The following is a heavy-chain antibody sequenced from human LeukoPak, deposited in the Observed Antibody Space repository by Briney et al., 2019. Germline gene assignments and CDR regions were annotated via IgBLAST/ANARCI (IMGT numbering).Heavy chain of an antibody. D-gene: IGHD6-13*01. CDR1: GFTFSSYG. CDR2: IRYDGSNK. CDR3: ANLAAAAAELGLDA. Sequence: PGGSLRLSCAASGFTFSSYGMHWVRQAPGKGLEWVAFIRYDGSNKYYADSVKGRFSVSRDNAKNTVYLQMNNLRTEDTAVYYCANLAAAAAELGLDAWGQGTLVTVSS. V-gene: IGHV3-30*02. J-gene: IGHJ5*02.